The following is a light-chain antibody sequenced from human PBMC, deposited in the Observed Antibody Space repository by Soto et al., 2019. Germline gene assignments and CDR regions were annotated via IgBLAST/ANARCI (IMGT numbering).Light chain of an antibody. CDR1: SSDVGYYNL. CDR3: CSHAGSSILYV. CDR2: EGT. V-gene: IGLV2-23*01. Sequence: QSVLTQPASVSGSPGQSITVSCTGTSSDVGYYNLVSWYQHHPGKAPKLLIYEGTKRPSGVSNRFSGSKSGNTASLKTFGFQADDEADYHCCSHAGSSILYVFGTGTKVTVL. J-gene: IGLJ1*01.